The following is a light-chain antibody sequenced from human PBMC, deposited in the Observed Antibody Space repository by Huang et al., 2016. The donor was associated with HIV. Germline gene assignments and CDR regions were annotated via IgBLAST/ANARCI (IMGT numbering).Light chain of an antibody. CDR3: QQHNSWPRT. CDR1: QSVGSN. Sequence: EIVMTQSPATLSVSPGERATLSCRASQSVGSNLAWYQQRRGQAPRLRIYAASTRAAGIPARFSGSGSGTEFTLTVSSLQSEDFAVYYCQQHNSWPRTFGQGTRV. J-gene: IGKJ1*01. V-gene: IGKV3-15*01. CDR2: AAS.